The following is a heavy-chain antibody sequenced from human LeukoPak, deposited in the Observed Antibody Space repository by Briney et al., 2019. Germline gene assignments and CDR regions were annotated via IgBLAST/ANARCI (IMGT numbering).Heavy chain of an antibody. J-gene: IGHJ5*02. CDR3: AGQRRKGFDP. Sequence: ASVKVSFTASGYTFTSYDINWVRQAPGQGLEWMGWMNPNSGNTGYAQKFQGRVTITRNTSISTAYMELSSLRSEDTAVYYCAGQRRKGFDPWGQGTLVTVSS. V-gene: IGHV1-8*03. CDR2: MNPNSGNT. CDR1: GYTFTSYD.